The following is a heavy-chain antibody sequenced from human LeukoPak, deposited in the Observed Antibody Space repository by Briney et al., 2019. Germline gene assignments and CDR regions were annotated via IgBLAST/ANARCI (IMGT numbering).Heavy chain of an antibody. V-gene: IGHV3-48*03. Sequence: GSLRLSCAASGFTFSSFEMNWVRQAPGKGLEWVSYISSSGSNIYYADSVKGRLTISRDNAKNSLYLQMNSLRDEDTAVYYCARGGLYDYVWGSYRRQSFDYWGQGTLVTVSS. CDR2: ISSSGSNI. D-gene: IGHD3-16*02. CDR1: GFTFSSFE. CDR3: ARGGLYDYVWGSYRRQSFDY. J-gene: IGHJ4*02.